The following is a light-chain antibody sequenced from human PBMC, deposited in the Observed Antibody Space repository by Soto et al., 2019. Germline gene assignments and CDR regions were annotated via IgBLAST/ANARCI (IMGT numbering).Light chain of an antibody. CDR1: QSISSY. J-gene: IGKJ1*01. CDR3: QQGYSTSWT. Sequence: DIQMTQSPSSLSASVGDRVTITCRASQSISSYLNWYQQKPGKAPKLLIYAASSLQSGVPSRFSGSGSGTDFTLTISSLQPEDFATYYGQQGYSTSWTFGQGTKVVIK. V-gene: IGKV1-39*01. CDR2: AAS.